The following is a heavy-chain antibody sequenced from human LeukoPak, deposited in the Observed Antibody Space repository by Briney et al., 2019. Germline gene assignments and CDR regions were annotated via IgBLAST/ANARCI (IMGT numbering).Heavy chain of an antibody. J-gene: IGHJ5*02. CDR2: ISAYNGNT. CDR1: GYTLTSYG. D-gene: IGHD2-21*01. V-gene: IGHV1-18*01. Sequence: GASVKVSCKASGYTLTSYGISWVRQAPGQGLEWMGWISAYNGNTNYAQKLQGRVTMTTDTSTSTAYMELRSLRSDDTAVYYCARDREEFNCGGDCYSSGWFDPWGQGTLVTVSS. CDR3: ARDREEFNCGGDCYSSGWFDP.